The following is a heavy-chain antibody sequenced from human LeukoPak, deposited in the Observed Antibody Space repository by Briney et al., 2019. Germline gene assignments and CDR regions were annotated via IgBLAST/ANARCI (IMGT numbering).Heavy chain of an antibody. D-gene: IGHD2-2*03. Sequence: GGSLRLSCVASGFSFTNYAMRWVRQAPARGLEWLSSMKGGGETFYAEYVKGRCTLSRDISRITVYLQLNNLRVEDTAIYSCAKASWISADDAVCWGQGTQVTVSS. CDR1: GFSFTNYA. CDR3: AKASWISADDAVC. V-gene: IGHV3-23*01. J-gene: IGHJ4*02. CDR2: MKGGGET.